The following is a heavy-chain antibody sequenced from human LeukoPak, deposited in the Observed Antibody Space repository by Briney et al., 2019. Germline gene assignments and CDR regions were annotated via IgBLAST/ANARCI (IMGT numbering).Heavy chain of an antibody. CDR1: GGSISSGSYY. D-gene: IGHD6-13*01. CDR3: ARDLQYSSSWTPGAFDI. J-gene: IGHJ3*02. CDR2: IYTSGST. Sequence: PSQTLSLTCTVSGGSISSGSYYRSWIRQPAGKGLEWIGRIYTSGSTNYNPSLKSRVTISVDTSKNQFSLKLSSVTAADTAVYYCARDLQYSSSWTPGAFDIWXQGTMVTVSS. V-gene: IGHV4-61*02.